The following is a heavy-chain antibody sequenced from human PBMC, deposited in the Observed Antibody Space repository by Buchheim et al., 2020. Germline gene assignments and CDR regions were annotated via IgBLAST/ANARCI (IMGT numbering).Heavy chain of an antibody. CDR2: IRSSDNNI. V-gene: IGHV3-48*02. CDR1: GFTFSSYS. CDR3: ARSMDV. Sequence: EVQLVESGGGLVQPGGSLRLSCAGSGFTFSSYSMNWVRQAPGKGLEWVSYIRSSDNNIQYADSVKGRFTISRDNVKNSLFLQMNSLRDEDTAVYYCARSMDVWGKGTT. J-gene: IGHJ6*03.